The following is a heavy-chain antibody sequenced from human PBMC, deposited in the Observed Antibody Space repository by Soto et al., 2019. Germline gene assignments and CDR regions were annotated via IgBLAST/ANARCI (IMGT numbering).Heavy chain of an antibody. V-gene: IGHV4-34*01. CDR2: IHHTGST. CDR3: AKGQRPFEPFNI. CDR1: GGSFNDYY. D-gene: IGHD3-3*02. J-gene: IGHJ4*02. Sequence: QVQLQQWGAGLLKPSETLSLTCAVFGGSFNDYYWHWIRQSPGKGLEWIGEIHHTGSTNFSPSLKSRRSMSVDTSTNQISLQLTSVTAADTAVYYCAKGQRPFEPFNIWGQGIVVTVSS.